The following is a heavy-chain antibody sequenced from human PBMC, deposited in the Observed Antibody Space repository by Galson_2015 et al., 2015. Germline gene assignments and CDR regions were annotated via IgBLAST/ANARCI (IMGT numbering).Heavy chain of an antibody. CDR1: GFTFSSYS. D-gene: IGHD3-3*01. Sequence: SLRLSCAASGFTFSSYSMNWVRQAPGKGLEWVSSISSSSSYIYYADSVKGRFTIPRDNAKNSLYLQMNSLRAEDTAVYYCARDQGYYDFWSGTQASNWFDPWGQGTLVTVSS. J-gene: IGHJ5*02. V-gene: IGHV3-21*01. CDR2: ISSSSSYI. CDR3: ARDQGYYDFWSGTQASNWFDP.